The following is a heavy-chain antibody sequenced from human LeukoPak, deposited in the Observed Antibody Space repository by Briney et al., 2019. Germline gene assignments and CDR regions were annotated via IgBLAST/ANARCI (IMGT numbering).Heavy chain of an antibody. Sequence: SETLPLTCAVYGGSFSGYYWSWIRQPPGKGLEWIGEINHSGSTNYNPSLKSRVTISVDTSKNQFSLKLSSVTAADTAVYYCARGGALRYFDWLHTGLDYWGQGTLVTVSS. V-gene: IGHV4-34*01. CDR2: INHSGST. J-gene: IGHJ4*02. CDR1: GGSFSGYY. D-gene: IGHD3-9*01. CDR3: ARGGALRYFDWLHTGLDY.